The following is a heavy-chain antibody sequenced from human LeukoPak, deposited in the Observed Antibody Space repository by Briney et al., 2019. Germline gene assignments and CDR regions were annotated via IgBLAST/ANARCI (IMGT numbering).Heavy chain of an antibody. CDR3: VKVDT. J-gene: IGHJ4*02. Sequence: GGSLRLSCAASGFTFSSYEMNWVRQAPGKGLDWVAFIRNDGNKKNYAESVKGRFTISRDNSKNTLYLQMDSLSAEDTAVYYCVKVDTWGQGTLVTVSS. V-gene: IGHV3-30*02. CDR2: IRNDGNKK. D-gene: IGHD5-18*01. CDR1: GFTFSSYE.